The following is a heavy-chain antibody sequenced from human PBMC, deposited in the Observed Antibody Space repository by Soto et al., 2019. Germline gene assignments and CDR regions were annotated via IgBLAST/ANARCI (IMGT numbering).Heavy chain of an antibody. CDR3: AKEVGNSHDF. Sequence: GGSLRLSCAASGFTFSSYAMSWVRQAPWKGLEWVTAISGSGSSTYYTDSVKGRFTISRDNSKNMVFLQMNSLTSDDTAVYYCAKEVGNSHDFWGQGTQVTVSS. CDR1: GFTFSSYA. V-gene: IGHV3-23*01. D-gene: IGHD1-1*01. CDR2: ISGSGSST. J-gene: IGHJ4*02.